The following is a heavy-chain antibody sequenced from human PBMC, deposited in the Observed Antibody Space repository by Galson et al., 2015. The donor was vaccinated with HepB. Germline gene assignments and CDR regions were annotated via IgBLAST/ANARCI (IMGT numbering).Heavy chain of an antibody. J-gene: IGHJ4*02. CDR1: GGSFSDYY. CDR3: ARLDCSSISCYFAY. D-gene: IGHD2-2*01. Sequence: ETLSLTCAVYGGSFSDYYWSWIRQPPGKGLEWIGEINHSGSTNYNPSLKSRVTMSVDTSKNQFSLKLSFVTAADTAVYYCARLDCSSISCYFAYWGQGTLVTVSS. V-gene: IGHV4-34*01. CDR2: INHSGST.